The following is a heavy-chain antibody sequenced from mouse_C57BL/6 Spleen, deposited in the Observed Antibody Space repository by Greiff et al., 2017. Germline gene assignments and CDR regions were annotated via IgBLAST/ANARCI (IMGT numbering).Heavy chain of an antibody. CDR3: VRHTILGYFDY. D-gene: IGHD4-1*01. CDR2: IRSKSNNYAT. Sequence: EVKVVESGGGLVQPKGSLKLSCAASGFSFNTYAMNWVRQAPGKGLEWVARIRSKSNNYATYYADSVKDRFTISRDDSESMLYLQMNNLKTEDTAMYYCVRHTILGYFDYWGQGTTLTVSS. J-gene: IGHJ2*01. V-gene: IGHV10-1*01. CDR1: GFSFNTYA.